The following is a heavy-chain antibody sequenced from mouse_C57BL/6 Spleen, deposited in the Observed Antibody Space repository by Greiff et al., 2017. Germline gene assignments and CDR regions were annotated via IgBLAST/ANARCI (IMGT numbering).Heavy chain of an antibody. CDR3: ARQGYYGSGESMDY. J-gene: IGHJ4*01. CDR2: ISSGGSYT. Sequence: DVKLVESGGDLVKPGGSLKLSCAASGFTFSSYGMSWVRQTPDKRLEWVATISSGGSYTYYPDSVKGRFTISRDNAKNTLYLQMSSLKSEDTAMYYFARQGYYGSGESMDYWGQGTSVTVSS. V-gene: IGHV5-6*02. CDR1: GFTFSSYG. D-gene: IGHD1-1*01.